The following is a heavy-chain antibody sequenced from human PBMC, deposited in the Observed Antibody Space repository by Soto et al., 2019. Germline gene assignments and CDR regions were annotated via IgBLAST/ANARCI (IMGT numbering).Heavy chain of an antibody. CDR2: TRDKANRYTT. Sequence: PGGSLRLSCAASGFTFSDHYMDWVRQAPGKGLGWVGRTRDKANRYTTEYAASVKGRFTISRDDSKNSLYLQMNSLKTEDTALYYCVRGAGRSTSSSYYYGLDVWGQGTTVTVSS. J-gene: IGHJ6*02. D-gene: IGHD2-2*01. V-gene: IGHV3-72*01. CDR3: VRGAGRSTSSSYYYGLDV. CDR1: GFTFSDHY.